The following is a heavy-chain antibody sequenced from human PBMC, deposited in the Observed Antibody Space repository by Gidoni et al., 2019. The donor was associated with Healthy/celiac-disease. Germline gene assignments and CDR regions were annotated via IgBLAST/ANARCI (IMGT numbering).Heavy chain of an antibody. CDR2: INPNSGGT. CDR1: GYTFTGYY. D-gene: IGHD6-6*01. CDR3: ARESSIAARSTDY. Sequence: QVQLVQSGAEVKKPGASVKVSCKASGYTFTGYYRHWVRQAPGQGLEWMGWINPNSGGTNYAPKFQGRVTMTRDTSISTAYMELSRLRSDDTAVYYCARESSIAARSTDYWGQGTLVTVSS. V-gene: IGHV1-2*02. J-gene: IGHJ4*02.